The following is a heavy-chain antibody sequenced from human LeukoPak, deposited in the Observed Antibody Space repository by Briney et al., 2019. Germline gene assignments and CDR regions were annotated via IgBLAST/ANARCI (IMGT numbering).Heavy chain of an antibody. CDR1: GFIFSGYA. Sequence: GGSLRLSCAASGFIFSGYAMSWVRQAPGKGLEWVSGISGSGDTTHYADSVEGRFTISRDNAKNTVNLQMNSLRAEDTAIYHCAKDTTYSGSYFFHWGQGTLVTVSP. D-gene: IGHD1-26*01. CDR2: ISGSGDTT. J-gene: IGHJ4*02. V-gene: IGHV3-23*01. CDR3: AKDTTYSGSYFFH.